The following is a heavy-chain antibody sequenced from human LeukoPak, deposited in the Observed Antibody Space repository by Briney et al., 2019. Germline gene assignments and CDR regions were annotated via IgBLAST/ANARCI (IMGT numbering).Heavy chain of an antibody. CDR3: ARDKIVRATYFDN. CDR1: GFTFSIYW. CDR2: IKQEGSEK. V-gene: IGHV3-7*01. J-gene: IGHJ4*02. Sequence: GGSLRLSCAPSGFTFSIYWMSCVRQAPGKGVECVANIKQEGSEKYYVDSVKGRFTISRDNAKNSLYLQMNSLRAEDTAVYYCARDKIVRATYFDNCGEGTLVTVSS. D-gene: IGHD1-26*01.